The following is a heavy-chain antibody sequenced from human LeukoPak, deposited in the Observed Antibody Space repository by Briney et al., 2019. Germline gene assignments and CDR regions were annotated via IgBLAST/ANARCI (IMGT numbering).Heavy chain of an antibody. CDR1: GFTFSSYW. V-gene: IGHV3-7*01. CDR3: ARTLAARHTSGYIDY. CDR2: IKEDGSEK. Sequence: SGGSLRLSCAASGFTFSSYWMSWVRQAPGKGLEWVANIKEDGSEKYYVDSVKGRFTISRDNGENSLYLQMNSLRAEDTAVYYCARTLAARHTSGYIDYWGQGTLVTVSS. D-gene: IGHD3-22*01. J-gene: IGHJ4*02.